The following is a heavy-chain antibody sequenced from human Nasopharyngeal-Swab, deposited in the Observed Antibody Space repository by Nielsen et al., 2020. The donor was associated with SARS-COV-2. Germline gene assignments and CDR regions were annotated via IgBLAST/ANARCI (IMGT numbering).Heavy chain of an antibody. CDR3: VKDRRYYDSSGYYDY. V-gene: IGHV3-64D*06. CDR2: ISSNGGST. Sequence: WIRQPPGKGLEWVSAISSNGGSTYYADSVKGRFTISSDNSKNTLYLQMSSLRAEDTAVYYCVKDRRYYDSSGYYDYWGQGTLVTVSS. D-gene: IGHD3-22*01. J-gene: IGHJ4*02.